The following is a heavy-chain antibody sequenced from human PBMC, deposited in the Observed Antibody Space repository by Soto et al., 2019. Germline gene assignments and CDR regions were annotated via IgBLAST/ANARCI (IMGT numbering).Heavy chain of an antibody. J-gene: IGHJ6*02. CDR1: GGSISSYY. CDR2: VHHSWGS. Sequence: QVQLQESGPGLVKPSETLSLSCTVSGGSISSYYWSWFRQSPGKRMEWIGYVHHSWGSSYNPSLRTRVAISLDTSKSQFPLKVTSVTATDPAVYYCARQGFGPLRGLVDVWGQGTTVTVSS. V-gene: IGHV4-59*08. CDR3: ARQGFGPLRGLVDV. D-gene: IGHD3-10*01.